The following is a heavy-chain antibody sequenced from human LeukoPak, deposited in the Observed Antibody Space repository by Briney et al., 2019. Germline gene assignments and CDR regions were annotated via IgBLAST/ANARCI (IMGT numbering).Heavy chain of an antibody. J-gene: IGHJ4*02. Sequence: PGGSLRLSCAASGFSFRDYTMSWVRQAPGKGLEWISAISGSGDKTYFADSVNGRFTISRANSKGTLYLQMDSLRAEDTALYYCARDFYDSTGYYYDYWGQGTLVTVSS. D-gene: IGHD3-22*01. CDR1: GFSFRDYT. CDR3: ARDFYDSTGYYYDY. CDR2: ISGSGDKT. V-gene: IGHV3-23*01.